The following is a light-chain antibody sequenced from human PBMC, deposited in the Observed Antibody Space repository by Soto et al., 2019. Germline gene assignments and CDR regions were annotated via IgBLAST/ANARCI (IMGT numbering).Light chain of an antibody. CDR2: KAS. CDR3: QQYNNYSPLMYT. CDR1: QSISTW. Sequence: DIQMTQSPSTLSASVGDRVTITCRASQSISTWLAWYQQKPGNAPKLLIYKASSLESGVPSRFSGSGSGTEFTLTISSLQPDDFATYYCQQYNNYSPLMYTFGQGTKLEIK. J-gene: IGKJ2*01. V-gene: IGKV1-5*03.